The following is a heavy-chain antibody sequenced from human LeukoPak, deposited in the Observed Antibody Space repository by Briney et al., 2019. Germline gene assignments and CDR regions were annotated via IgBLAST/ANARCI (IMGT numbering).Heavy chain of an antibody. V-gene: IGHV1-18*01. Sequence: ASVKVSCKASGYTFTSYGISWVRQAPGQGLEWMGWISAYNGNTNYAQKLQGRVTMTTDTSTSTAYMELRSLGSDDTAVYYCARDIVVVTAIGHDAFDIWGQGTMVTVSS. CDR1: GYTFTSYG. D-gene: IGHD2-21*02. J-gene: IGHJ3*02. CDR2: ISAYNGNT. CDR3: ARDIVVVTAIGHDAFDI.